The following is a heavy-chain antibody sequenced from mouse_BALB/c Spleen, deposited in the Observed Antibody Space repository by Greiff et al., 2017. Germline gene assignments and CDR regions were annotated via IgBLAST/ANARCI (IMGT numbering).Heavy chain of an antibody. CDR1: GFTFSSYT. J-gene: IGHJ3*01. Sequence: EVQLVESGGGLVQPGGSLKLSCAASGFTFSSYTMSWVRQTPEKRLEWVAYISNGGGSTYYPDTVKGRFTISRDNAKNTLYLQMSSLKSEDTAMYYCARHYGNSAWFAYWGQGTLVTVSA. V-gene: IGHV5-12-2*01. CDR3: ARHYGNSAWFAY. D-gene: IGHD2-1*01. CDR2: ISNGGGST.